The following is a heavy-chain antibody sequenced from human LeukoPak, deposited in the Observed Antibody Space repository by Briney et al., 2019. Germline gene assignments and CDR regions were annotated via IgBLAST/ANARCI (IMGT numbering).Heavy chain of an antibody. CDR2: ISDDGSQT. J-gene: IGHJ4*02. V-gene: IGHV3-30*18. CDR1: GFTFSSYE. Sequence: GGSLRLSCAASGFTFSSYEMNWVRQAPGKGLEWMAVISDDGSQTHYADSVKGRFTVSRDNSKDTVFLQMNSLRAEDTAVYFCGKAVLPTPMSFVHDFWGQGALVTVSS. CDR3: GKAVLPTPMSFVHDF. D-gene: IGHD3-10*02.